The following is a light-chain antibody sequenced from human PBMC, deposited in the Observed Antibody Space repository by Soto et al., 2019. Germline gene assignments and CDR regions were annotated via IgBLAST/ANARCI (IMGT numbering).Light chain of an antibody. CDR3: QQYDNVPSIT. J-gene: IGKJ5*01. CDR2: DAS. CDR1: QDIGKN. Sequence: DIQMTQSPSSLSASVGDRVTITCQASQDIGKNLNWYQQRSGKPPKLLIYDASNLETGVPSRFTGSGSRKDFSFTIATLQPEDFAIYYCQQYDNVPSITFGQGTRLDIK. V-gene: IGKV1-33*01.